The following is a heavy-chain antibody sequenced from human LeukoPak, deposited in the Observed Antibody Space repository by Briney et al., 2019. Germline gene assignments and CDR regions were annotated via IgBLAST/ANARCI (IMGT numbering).Heavy chain of an antibody. Sequence: PGGSLRLSCAASGFTFSSYGMHWVRQAPGKGLEWVAFIRYDGSNKYYADSVKGRFTISRDNSKNTLYLQMNSLRGEDTAVYYCARGQSGSFPSGIDAFDIWGQGTMVTVSS. D-gene: IGHD1-26*01. CDR1: GFTFSSYG. V-gene: IGHV3-30*02. CDR2: IRYDGSNK. J-gene: IGHJ3*02. CDR3: ARGQSGSFPSGIDAFDI.